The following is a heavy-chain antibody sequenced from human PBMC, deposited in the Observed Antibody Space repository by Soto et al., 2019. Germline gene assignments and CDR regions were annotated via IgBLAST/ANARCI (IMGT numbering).Heavy chain of an antibody. CDR2: ISVSVGST. J-gene: IGHJ4*02. Sequence: EVQLLQSGGGLVQPGGSLTLSCGVSGFPFAPSTMSWVLQAPGKGLEWVSTISVSVGSTYSADSVQGRFTVSSDISDNTLFLRMTSLTADDTAVYFCAKRDVPHSTSNAYFYDHWGRGVLVTVSS. CDR1: GFPFAPST. CDR3: AKRDVPHSTSNAYFYDH. D-gene: IGHD2-21*02. V-gene: IGHV3-23*01.